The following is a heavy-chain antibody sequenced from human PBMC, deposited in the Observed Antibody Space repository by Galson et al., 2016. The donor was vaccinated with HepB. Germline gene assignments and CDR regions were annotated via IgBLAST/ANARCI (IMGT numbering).Heavy chain of an antibody. CDR2: INAGKGNS. CDR3: ATDRTAPATGGWFDP. CDR1: GYSFTDYA. Sequence: SVKVSCKASGYSFTDYAMQWVRQAPGLRFEWLGWINAGKGNSDYSPKFRDRVTITTDTSASTAYMELSSLTSEDTAVYYCATDRTAPATGGWFDPWGQGTLATVSS. D-gene: IGHD6-13*01. V-gene: IGHV1-3*01. J-gene: IGHJ5*02.